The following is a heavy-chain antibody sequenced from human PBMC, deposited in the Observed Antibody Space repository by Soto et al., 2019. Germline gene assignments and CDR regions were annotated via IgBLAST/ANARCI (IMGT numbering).Heavy chain of an antibody. J-gene: IGHJ6*02. D-gene: IGHD2-21*02. CDR1: GFSFSDFG. CDR2: ISHDGSNQ. CDR3: AKETRARAVTATRVNGMDV. Sequence: QVQLVESGGGVVQPGRSLRLSCAPSGFSFSDFGMHWVRQAPGQGLEWVAAISHDGSNQYYGDSVKGRFSISRDHSNKRLYLQMNNLKVEDSAIYFCAKETRARAVTATRVNGMDVWGQGTTVTVSS. V-gene: IGHV3-30*18.